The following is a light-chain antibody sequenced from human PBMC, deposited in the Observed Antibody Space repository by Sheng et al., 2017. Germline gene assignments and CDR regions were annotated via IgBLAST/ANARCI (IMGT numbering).Light chain of an antibody. CDR3: CSYAGNFIFV. CDR1: SSDVGSYNL. J-gene: IGLJ1*01. Sequence: QSALTQPASVSGSPGQSITISCTGTSSDVGSYNLVSWYQQHPGKAPKLMIYDVSKRPSGVPDRFSGSKSGNTASLTISGLQAEDEADYYCCSYAGNFIFVFGSGTKVTVL. CDR2: DVS. V-gene: IGLV2-23*02.